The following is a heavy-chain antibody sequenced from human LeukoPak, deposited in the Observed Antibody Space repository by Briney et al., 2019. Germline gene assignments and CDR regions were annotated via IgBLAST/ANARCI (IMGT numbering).Heavy chain of an antibody. CDR3: ARVTIFGVGNYYYYGMDV. D-gene: IGHD3-3*01. Sequence: ASVKVSCKASGYTFTSYGISWVRQAPGQGLEWMGWISAYNGNTNYAQKLQGRVTMTTDTSTSTAYMELRSLRSDDTAVYYCARVTIFGVGNYYYYGMDVWGQGTTVTVSS. CDR2: ISAYNGNT. V-gene: IGHV1-18*01. J-gene: IGHJ6*02. CDR1: GYTFTSYG.